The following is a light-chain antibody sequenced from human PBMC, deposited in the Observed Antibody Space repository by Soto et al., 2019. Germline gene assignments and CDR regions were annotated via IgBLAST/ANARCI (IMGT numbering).Light chain of an antibody. Sequence: DIQLTQSPSSLSASVGDRVTVTCRASQGIGSYVAWYQQKPGEGPKLLIYSASTLQSGVPSRFSGSGSGTEFTLTISSLQPEDFATYYCQQRNSFPLFGPGTKVDIK. CDR3: QQRNSFPL. CDR1: QGIGSY. J-gene: IGKJ3*01. V-gene: IGKV1-9*01. CDR2: SAS.